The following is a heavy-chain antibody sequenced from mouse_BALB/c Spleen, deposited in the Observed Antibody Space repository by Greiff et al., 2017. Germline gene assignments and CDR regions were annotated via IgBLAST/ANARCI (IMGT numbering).Heavy chain of an antibody. CDR3: ARGGYGHYYAMDY. D-gene: IGHD1-2*01. Sequence: EVKLVESGGGLVQPGGSRKLSCAASGFTFSSFGMHWVRQAPEKGLEWVAYISSGSSTIYYADTVKGRFTISRDNPKNTLFLQMTSLRSEDTAMYYCARGGYGHYYAMDYWGQGTSVTVSS. CDR2: ISSGSSTI. V-gene: IGHV5-17*02. CDR1: GFTFSSFG. J-gene: IGHJ4*01.